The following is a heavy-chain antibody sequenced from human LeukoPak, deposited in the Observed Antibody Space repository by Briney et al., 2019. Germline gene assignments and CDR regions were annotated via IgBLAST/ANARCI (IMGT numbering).Heavy chain of an antibody. Sequence: ASVKVSCKASGYIFTNYAMYWVRQAPGQRLEWMGWFNAGNGNRKYSQKFLDRVTITRDTSASTAYMELSSLRSEDTAVYYCARDQTYYYDSSGFGFDYWGQGTLVTVSS. J-gene: IGHJ4*02. CDR3: ARDQTYYYDSSGFGFDY. CDR2: FNAGNGNR. CDR1: GYIFTNYA. D-gene: IGHD3-22*01. V-gene: IGHV1-3*01.